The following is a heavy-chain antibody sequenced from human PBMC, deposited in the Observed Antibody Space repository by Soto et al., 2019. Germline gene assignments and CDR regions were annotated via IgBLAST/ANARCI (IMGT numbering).Heavy chain of an antibody. CDR1: GFTPSSSD. V-gene: IGHV3-23*01. J-gene: IGHJ5*02. D-gene: IGHD3-10*01. CDR3: VKNSGWFHA. Sequence: GGSLRLSCAASGFTPSSSDMSWVRQGPGKGLEWVSTIDGAGRITYYADSVKGRFTISRDNPKSTLFLQMESLGADDTAIDYCVKNSGWFHAWGQGALVTVAS. CDR2: IDGAGRIT.